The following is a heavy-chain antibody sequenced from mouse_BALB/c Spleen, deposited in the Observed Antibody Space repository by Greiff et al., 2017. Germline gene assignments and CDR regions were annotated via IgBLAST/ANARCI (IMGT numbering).Heavy chain of an antibody. CDR3: AREGDYGNYDAMDY. J-gene: IGHJ4*01. Sequence: EVKVVESGGGLVKPGGSLKLSCAASGFTFSDYYMYWVRQTPEKRLEWVATISDGGSYTYYPDSVKGRFTISRDNAKNNLYLQMSSLKSEDTAMYYCAREGDYGNYDAMDYWGQGTSVTVSS. D-gene: IGHD2-1*01. CDR1: GFTFSDYY. CDR2: ISDGGSYT. V-gene: IGHV5-4*02.